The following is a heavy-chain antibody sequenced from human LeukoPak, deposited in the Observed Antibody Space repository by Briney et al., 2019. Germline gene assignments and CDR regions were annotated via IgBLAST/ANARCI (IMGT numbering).Heavy chain of an antibody. CDR1: GFTFSSYS. Sequence: GGSLRLSCAASGFTFSSYSMNWVRQAPGKGLEWVSYISSSSSTIYYADSVKGRFTISRDNAKNSLYLQMNSLRAEDTAVYYCARSPIVSLLIANPPKYWGQGTLVTVSS. CDR2: ISSSSSTI. J-gene: IGHJ4*02. V-gene: IGHV3-48*01. CDR3: ARSPIVSLLIANPPKY. D-gene: IGHD2-21*01.